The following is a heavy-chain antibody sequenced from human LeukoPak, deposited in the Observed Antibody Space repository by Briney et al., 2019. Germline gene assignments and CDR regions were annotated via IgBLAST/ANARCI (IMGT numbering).Heavy chain of an antibody. CDR1: GGFISIFY. CDR2: IYYSGST. CDR3: ARREGDYGYWYFDL. Sequence: SETLSLTRTVTGGFISIFYWSFIRHPPWTALYLIGYIYYSGSTNYNPSLKSRVTISVDTSKNQFSLKLSSVTAADTAVYYCARREGDYGYWYFDLWGRGTLVTVSS. J-gene: IGHJ2*01. V-gene: IGHV4-59*08. D-gene: IGHD4-17*01.